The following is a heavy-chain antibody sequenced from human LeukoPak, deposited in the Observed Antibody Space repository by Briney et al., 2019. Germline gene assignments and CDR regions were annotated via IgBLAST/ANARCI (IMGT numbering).Heavy chain of an antibody. Sequence: GGSLRLSCAPSVFTSRTYGMHGGRQAPGKGRECGSVISYEGSNKYYADSVKGRFTIFRDNSKITLYLQMNSLRAEDTAVYYCAKVLLRLGELSPFDYWGQGTLVTVSS. J-gene: IGHJ4*02. V-gene: IGHV3-30*18. CDR2: ISYEGSNK. D-gene: IGHD3-16*02. CDR1: VFTSRTYG. CDR3: AKVLLRLGELSPFDY.